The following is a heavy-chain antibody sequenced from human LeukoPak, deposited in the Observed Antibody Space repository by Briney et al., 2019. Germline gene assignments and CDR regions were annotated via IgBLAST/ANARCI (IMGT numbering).Heavy chain of an antibody. D-gene: IGHD3-22*01. V-gene: IGHV4-59*08. CDR1: GGSISSYY. Sequence: SETLSLTCTVSGGSISSYYWSWIRQPPGKGLEWIGYIYYSGSTNYNPSLKSRVTISVDTSKNQFSLKLSSVTAADTAVYYCARAKLGYYDSSYFDYWGQGTLVTVSS. CDR2: IYYSGST. J-gene: IGHJ4*02. CDR3: ARAKLGYYDSSYFDY.